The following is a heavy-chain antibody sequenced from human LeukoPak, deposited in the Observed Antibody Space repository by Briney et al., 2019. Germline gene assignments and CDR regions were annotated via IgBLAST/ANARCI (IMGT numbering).Heavy chain of an antibody. Sequence: GGSLRLSCAASGFTFYDYGMSWVRQAPGKGLEWVSGINWNGGGTGYADSVKGRFTISRDNAKSSLYLQMNSLRAEDTALYYCARGRGFATYYFDYWGQGTLVTVSS. J-gene: IGHJ4*02. CDR2: INWNGGGT. V-gene: IGHV3-20*04. CDR1: GFTFYDYG. CDR3: ARGRGFATYYFDY.